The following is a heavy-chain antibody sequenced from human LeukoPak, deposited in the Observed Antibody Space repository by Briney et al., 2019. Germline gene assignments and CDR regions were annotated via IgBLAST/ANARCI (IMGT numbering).Heavy chain of an antibody. V-gene: IGHV1-69*04. Sequence: SVKVSCKASGGIFSNYGTSWVRQAPGQGLEWLGRIIPVLDVANYAQKFQGRVSITADKSTTTAYMELSSLRFEDTAVYYCARDLRVGAIHWFDPWGQGTLVTVSS. CDR3: ARDLRVGAIHWFDP. D-gene: IGHD1-26*01. CDR1: GGIFSNYG. J-gene: IGHJ5*02. CDR2: IIPVLDVA.